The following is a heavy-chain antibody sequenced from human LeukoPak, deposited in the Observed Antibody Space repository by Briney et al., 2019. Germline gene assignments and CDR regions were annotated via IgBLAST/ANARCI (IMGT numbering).Heavy chain of an antibody. CDR3: ARGCYSSSWVLESLVFDY. CDR2: ISAYNGNT. Sequence: ASVKVSCKASGYTFTSYGISWVRQAPGQGLEWMGWISAYNGNTNYAQKLQGRVTMTTDTSTSTAYMELRSLRSDDTAVYYCARGCYSSSWVLESLVFDYWGQGTLVTVSS. D-gene: IGHD6-13*01. V-gene: IGHV1-18*01. CDR1: GYTFTSYG. J-gene: IGHJ4*02.